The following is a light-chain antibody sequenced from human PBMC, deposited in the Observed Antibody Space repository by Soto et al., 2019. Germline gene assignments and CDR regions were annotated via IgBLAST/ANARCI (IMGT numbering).Light chain of an antibody. J-gene: IGKJ2*01. Sequence: DIHMTQSPSSLSASVGDRVTITCRASQSISSYLNWYQQKPGKAPKLLIYAASSLQSGVPSRFSGSGSGTDFTLTISSLQPEDFATYYCQQSYSTHRTFGQGTKLEIK. CDR1: QSISSY. V-gene: IGKV1-39*01. CDR3: QQSYSTHRT. CDR2: AAS.